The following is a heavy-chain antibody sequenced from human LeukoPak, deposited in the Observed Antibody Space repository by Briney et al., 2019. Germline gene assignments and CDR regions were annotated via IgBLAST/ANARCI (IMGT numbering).Heavy chain of an antibody. D-gene: IGHD6-19*01. Sequence: SETLSLTCTVSGGSISSYYWSWIRQPPGKGLEWIGYIYYSGSTNYNPSLKSRVTISVDTSKNQFSLKLSSVTAADTAVYYCARDARIEVAGNNYYYYYMDVWGKGTTVTISS. CDR3: ARDARIEVAGNNYYYYYMDV. CDR2: IYYSGST. J-gene: IGHJ6*03. CDR1: GGSISSYY. V-gene: IGHV4-59*01.